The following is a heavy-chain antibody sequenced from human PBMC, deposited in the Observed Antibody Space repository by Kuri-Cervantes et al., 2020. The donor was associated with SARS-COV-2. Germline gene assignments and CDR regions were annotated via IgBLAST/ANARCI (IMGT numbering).Heavy chain of an antibody. CDR1: GYTFTNYG. D-gene: IGHD4-11*01. J-gene: IGHJ6*03. CDR2: INADNDNT. Sequence: ASVKVSCKASGYTFTNYGMHWMRQAPGQRLEWMGWINADNDNTEYSQKFQGRVTITRDTSASTAYMELSSLRSEDTAVYYCARAVSNPYYYYYMDVWGKGTTVTVSS. V-gene: IGHV1-3*01. CDR3: ARAVSNPYYYYYMDV.